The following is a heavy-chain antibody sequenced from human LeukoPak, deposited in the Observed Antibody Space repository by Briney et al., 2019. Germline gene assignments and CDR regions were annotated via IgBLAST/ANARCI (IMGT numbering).Heavy chain of an antibody. CDR3: ASLDTAKQPLANH. J-gene: IGHJ5*02. D-gene: IGHD5-18*01. CDR1: GLTVSKHW. V-gene: IGHV3-7*03. CDR2: IREERGQE. Sequence: GSLRLSCVASGLTVSKHWMSWVRQAPGKGLEWVANIREERGQEYYVDSVKGRFTISKNSAKNSLYLQMNTLRVEDTAMYYCASLDTAKQPLANHWGQGTLVTVSS.